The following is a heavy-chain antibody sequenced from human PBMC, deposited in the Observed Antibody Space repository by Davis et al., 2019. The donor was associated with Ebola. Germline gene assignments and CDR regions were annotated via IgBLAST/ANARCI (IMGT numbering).Heavy chain of an antibody. Sequence: GESLKISCAASGFTFSSYSMNWVRQAPGKGLEWVSYISSSSSTIYYADSVKGRFTISRDNAKNSLYLQMNSLRAEDTAVYYCAKAVRSTSDQYWGQGTLVTVSS. CDR2: ISSSSSTI. D-gene: IGHD6-6*01. CDR1: GFTFSSYS. J-gene: IGHJ4*02. CDR3: AKAVRSTSDQY. V-gene: IGHV3-48*04.